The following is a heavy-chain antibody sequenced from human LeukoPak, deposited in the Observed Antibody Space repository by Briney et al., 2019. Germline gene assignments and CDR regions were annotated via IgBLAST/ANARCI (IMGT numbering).Heavy chain of an antibody. CDR2: INEDGSRE. V-gene: IGHV3-7*01. Sequence: GGSLRLSCAASGFTFSNFLMTWVRHSPGKGLEGVASINEDGSRELYVDSAKGRFSISRDNANNALSLQMNSLRVEDTAVYYCARDPPRRSDFWGQGTLVTVSS. CDR3: ARDPPRRSDF. J-gene: IGHJ4*02. CDR1: GFTFSNFL.